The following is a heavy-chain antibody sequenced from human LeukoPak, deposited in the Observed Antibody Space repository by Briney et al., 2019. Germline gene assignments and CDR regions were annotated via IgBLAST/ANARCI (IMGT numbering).Heavy chain of an antibody. CDR2: LSGSGGST. CDR3: ARVSTSSPWDYFDY. Sequence: GGSLRLSCAASGFTFSSYAMSWVRQAPGKGLEWVSALSGSGGSTYCADSVKRRFTISRDNSKNTLYLQMNSLRAEDTAVYYCARVSTSSPWDYFDYWGQRTLVTVSS. D-gene: IGHD2-2*01. CDR1: GFTFSSYA. J-gene: IGHJ4*02. V-gene: IGHV3-23*01.